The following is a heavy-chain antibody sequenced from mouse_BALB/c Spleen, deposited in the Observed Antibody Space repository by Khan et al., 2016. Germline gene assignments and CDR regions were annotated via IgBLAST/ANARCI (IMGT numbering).Heavy chain of an antibody. D-gene: IGHD2-10*01. J-gene: IGHJ4*01. V-gene: IGHV9-3-1*01. CDR2: FNTYTGEP. CDR3: ARHPYFPYTLDH. Sequence: KQSPGQALKWMGWFNTYTGEPTYAAHFKGRFAFSLDTSASTAYLQINNLKNEDTATYFCARHPYFPYTLDHWGRGTSVNVSS.